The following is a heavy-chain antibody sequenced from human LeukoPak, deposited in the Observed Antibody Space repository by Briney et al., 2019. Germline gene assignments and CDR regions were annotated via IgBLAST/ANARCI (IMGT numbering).Heavy chain of an antibody. CDR2: ISYDGSNK. Sequence: PGRSLRLSCAASGFTFSSYGMHWVRQAPGKGLEWVAVISYDGSNKYYADSVKGRITISRDNSKNTLYLQMNSLRAEDTAVYYCAKERKLLPFDYWGQGTLVTVSS. V-gene: IGHV3-30*18. D-gene: IGHD4-23*01. J-gene: IGHJ4*02. CDR3: AKERKLLPFDY. CDR1: GFTFSSYG.